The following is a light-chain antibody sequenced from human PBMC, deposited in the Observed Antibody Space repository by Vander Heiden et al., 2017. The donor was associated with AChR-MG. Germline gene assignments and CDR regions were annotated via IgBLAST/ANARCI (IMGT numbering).Light chain of an antibody. Sequence: SSDLTQSPSVSVSPGQTATITCSGERLSNKYTSRYHLRTGQSPVLVIFQDNLRPSGIPERFSGSNSGNTVTLTISGIQSMDDGDYYCQVWDSDTDVFGTGTKVTV. V-gene: IGLV3-1*01. CDR1: RLSNKY. CDR2: QDN. CDR3: QVWDSDTDV. J-gene: IGLJ1*01.